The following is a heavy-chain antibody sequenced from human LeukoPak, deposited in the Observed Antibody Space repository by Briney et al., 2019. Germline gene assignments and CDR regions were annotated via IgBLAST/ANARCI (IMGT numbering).Heavy chain of an antibody. CDR1: GGSISSYY. Sequence: SETLSLTCTVSGGSISSYYWSWIRQPPGKGLEWSGYIYYSGSTNYNPSLKSRVTISVDTSKNQFSLKLSSVTAADTAVYYCARGDDYGGNSVCAFDIWGQGTMVTVSS. CDR3: ARGDDYGGNSVCAFDI. D-gene: IGHD4-23*01. J-gene: IGHJ3*02. CDR2: IYYSGST. V-gene: IGHV4-59*01.